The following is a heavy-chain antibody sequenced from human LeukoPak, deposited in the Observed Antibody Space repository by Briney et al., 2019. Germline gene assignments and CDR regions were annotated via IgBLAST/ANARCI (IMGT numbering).Heavy chain of an antibody. CDR1: GGSISSSSYY. D-gene: IGHD3-10*01. Sequence: SSETLSLTCTVSGGSISSSSYYWGWIRQPPGKGLEWIGSIYYSGSTYRSPSLKSRVTISPDTSKNQFSLKLSSVTAADTAVYYCARLNLEYLYSSGPNDYWGQGTLVTVSS. V-gene: IGHV4-39*07. J-gene: IGHJ4*02. CDR2: IYYSGST. CDR3: ARLNLEYLYSSGPNDY.